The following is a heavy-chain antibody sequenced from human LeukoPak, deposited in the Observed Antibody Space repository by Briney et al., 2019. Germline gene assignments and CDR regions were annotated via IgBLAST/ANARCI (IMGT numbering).Heavy chain of an antibody. V-gene: IGHV4-34*01. Sequence: PSEALSLTCAVYGGSFSGYYWSWIRQPPGKGLEWIGEINHSGSTNYNPSLKSRVTISVDTSKNQFSLKLSSVTAADTAVYYCARRIAARAWFDPWGQGTLVTVSS. J-gene: IGHJ5*02. CDR1: GGSFSGYY. CDR3: ARRIAARAWFDP. CDR2: INHSGST. D-gene: IGHD6-13*01.